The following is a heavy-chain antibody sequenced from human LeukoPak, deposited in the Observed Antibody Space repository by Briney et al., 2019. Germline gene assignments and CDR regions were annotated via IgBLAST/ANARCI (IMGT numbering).Heavy chain of an antibody. D-gene: IGHD4/OR15-4a*01. CDR3: ARDGGANRNFDY. CDR2: VHTSGST. CDR1: GGSISSYY. Sequence: TSETLSLTCTVSGGSISSYYWSWIRQPAGRGLEWIGRVHTSGSTNYNPSLKSRVTLSQDTSKNQFYLRLTSVTAADTAVYYCARDGGANRNFDYWGQGMLVTVSS. V-gene: IGHV4-4*07. J-gene: IGHJ4*02.